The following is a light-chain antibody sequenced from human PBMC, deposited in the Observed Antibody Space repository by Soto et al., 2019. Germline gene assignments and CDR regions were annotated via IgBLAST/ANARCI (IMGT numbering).Light chain of an antibody. CDR3: QKYYSSRS. CDR1: QSVLYSSNNKSY. V-gene: IGKV4-1*01. J-gene: IGKJ2*03. CDR2: WAS. Sequence: DIVMTQSPDSLAVSLGERAIINCKSSQSVLYSSNNKSYLAWYQQRPRQPPKLLFYWASTRESGVPDRFSGAGSGTDFTLTISGLHAEDVAVYYGQKYYSSRSFGQGTKLEIK.